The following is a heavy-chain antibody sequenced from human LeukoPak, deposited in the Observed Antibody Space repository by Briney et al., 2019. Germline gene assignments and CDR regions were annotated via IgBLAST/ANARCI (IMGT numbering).Heavy chain of an antibody. CDR1: GYTFTSYG. V-gene: IGHV1-18*01. J-gene: IGHJ5*02. CDR2: ISAYNGNT. Sequence: ASVKVSCKASGYTFTSYGISWVRQAPGQGLEWMGWISAYNGNTNYAQKLQGRVTMTRDTSISTAYMEVSRLRSDDTAVYYCARESCTSTSCYVRPLNWFDPWGQGTLVTVSS. CDR3: ARESCTSTSCYVRPLNWFDP. D-gene: IGHD2-2*01.